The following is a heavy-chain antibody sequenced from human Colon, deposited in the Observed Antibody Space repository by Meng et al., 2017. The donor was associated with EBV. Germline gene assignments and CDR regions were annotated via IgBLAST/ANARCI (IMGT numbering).Heavy chain of an antibody. Sequence: HVPLLQSVADVKKPGASVRVSCEASGYTFASYGISWLRQAPGQGLEWMGWFVNNVDTYSAQKFQGRVTMTTDTHTSTAFMELRSLRSDDTAVYYCARGTPGRSYSDYWGQGTLVTVSS. V-gene: IGHV1-18*01. CDR2: FVNNVDT. D-gene: IGHD3-10*01. CDR1: GYTFASYG. CDR3: ARGTPGRSYSDY. J-gene: IGHJ4*02.